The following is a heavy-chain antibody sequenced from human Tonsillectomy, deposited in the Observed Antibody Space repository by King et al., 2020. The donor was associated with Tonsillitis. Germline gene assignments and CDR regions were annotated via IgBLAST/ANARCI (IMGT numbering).Heavy chain of an antibody. D-gene: IGHD3-9*01. Sequence: QLVQSGGGLVKPGGSLRLSCAASGFTFSDYYMSWIRQAPGKGLEWVSYISGSSIYTNYADSVKGRFTISRDNAKNSLSLQMDSLRVEDTAVYYCARRDNYDILTTYRGAMDVWGQGTTVTVSS. CDR3: ARRDNYDILTTYRGAMDV. J-gene: IGHJ6*02. CDR1: GFTFSDYY. CDR2: ISGSSIYT. V-gene: IGHV3-11*06.